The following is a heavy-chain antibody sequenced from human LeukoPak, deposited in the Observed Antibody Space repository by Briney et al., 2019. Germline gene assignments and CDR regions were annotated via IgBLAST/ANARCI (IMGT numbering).Heavy chain of an antibody. Sequence: SETLSLTCTVSGGSISASDYYWGWVRQPPGKGLEWIGNFYHSGSTYYNSSLKSRLTMSVDPSKNQFSLKLTAVTAADTAVYYCARLGAVLTSVNWFDPWGQGTLVTASS. CDR3: ARLGAVLTSVNWFDP. J-gene: IGHJ5*02. D-gene: IGHD3-3*02. CDR1: GGSISASDYY. CDR2: FYHSGST. V-gene: IGHV4-39*07.